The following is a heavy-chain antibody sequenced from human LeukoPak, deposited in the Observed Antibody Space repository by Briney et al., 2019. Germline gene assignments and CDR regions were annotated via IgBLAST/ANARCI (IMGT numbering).Heavy chain of an antibody. Sequence: GGSLRLSCAAFGFTFSTYWMSWVRQAPGKGLEWVANMDQDGTEKNYVDSVKGRFTISRDNAKNLLYVQMNSLRAEDTAVYYCARDRGYSTFDIWGQGTMVTVSS. J-gene: IGHJ3*02. D-gene: IGHD5-18*01. V-gene: IGHV3-7*05. CDR3: ARDRGYSTFDI. CDR1: GFTFSTYW. CDR2: MDQDGTEK.